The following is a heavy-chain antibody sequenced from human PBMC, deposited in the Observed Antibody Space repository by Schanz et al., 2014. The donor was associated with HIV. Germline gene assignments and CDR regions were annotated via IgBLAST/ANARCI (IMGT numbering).Heavy chain of an antibody. D-gene: IGHD5-18*01. CDR2: ISWNSGSI. V-gene: IGHV3-9*01. Sequence: EVQLVESGGGLVQPGRSLRLSCAVSGFTFDDYAMHWVRQAPGKGLEWVSGISWNSGSIGYADSVKGRFTISRDNAKNSLYLQINSLRAEDTAVYYCARETIQLCPDYWGQGTLVTVSS. CDR1: GFTFDDYA. CDR3: ARETIQLCPDY. J-gene: IGHJ4*02.